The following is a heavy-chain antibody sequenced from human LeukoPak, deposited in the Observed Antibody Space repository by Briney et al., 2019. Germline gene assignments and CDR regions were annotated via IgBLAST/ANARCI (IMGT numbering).Heavy chain of an antibody. Sequence: GGSLRLSCAASGFTFSIYAMHWVRQAPGKGLEWVAVISYDGSNKYYADSVKGRFTISRDNSKNTLYLQMNSLRAEDTAVYYCARLKLLWSNYFDYWGQGTLVTVSS. J-gene: IGHJ4*02. CDR2: ISYDGSNK. D-gene: IGHD2-2*01. CDR3: ARLKLLWSNYFDY. V-gene: IGHV3-30*04. CDR1: GFTFSIYA.